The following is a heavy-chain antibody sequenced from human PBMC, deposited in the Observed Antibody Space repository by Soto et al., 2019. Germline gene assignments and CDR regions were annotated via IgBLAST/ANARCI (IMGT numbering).Heavy chain of an antibody. V-gene: IGHV1-2*04. D-gene: IGHD6-13*01. CDR3: ARGIAAAAARGMDV. Sequence: QVQLVQSGAEVKKPGASVKVSCKASGYTFTGYYMHWVRQAPGQGLEWMGWIKPNSGGTNYAQKFQGWVTMTRDTSTSTAYMELSRLRSDDTAVYYCARGIAAAAARGMDVWGQGTTVTVSS. CDR1: GYTFTGYY. CDR2: IKPNSGGT. J-gene: IGHJ6*02.